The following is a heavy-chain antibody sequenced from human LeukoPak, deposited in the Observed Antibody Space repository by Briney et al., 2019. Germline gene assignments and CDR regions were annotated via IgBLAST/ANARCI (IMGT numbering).Heavy chain of an antibody. CDR2: ISHSDGST. D-gene: IGHD2-15*01. V-gene: IGHV3-23*01. CDR1: GFPFSGYA. J-gene: IGHJ6*04. CDR3: ASATLRCSGGSCYEMDV. Sequence: GGSLRLSCSASGFPFSGYAMNWVRQAPGKGLEWVAAISHSDGSTFYADSVRGRFTISRDNSKNTLYLQMNSLRAEDTAVYYCASATLRCSGGSCYEMDVWGKGTTVTVSS.